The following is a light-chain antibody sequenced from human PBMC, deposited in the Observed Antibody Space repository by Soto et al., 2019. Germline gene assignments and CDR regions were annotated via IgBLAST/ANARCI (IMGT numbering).Light chain of an antibody. CDR1: QSIRNN. Sequence: EIVMTQSPATLSLSPGERATLSCWASQSIRNNLAWYQHRPGQAPRLLIYGTSTRAAGIPARFSGSGSGTDFTLTISSLEPEDFAIYYCQQRQYWPPITFGQGTRLETK. CDR3: QQRQYWPPIT. CDR2: GTS. J-gene: IGKJ5*01. V-gene: IGKV3-15*01.